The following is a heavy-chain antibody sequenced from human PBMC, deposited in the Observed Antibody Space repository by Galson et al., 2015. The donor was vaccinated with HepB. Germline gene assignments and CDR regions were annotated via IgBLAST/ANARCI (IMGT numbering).Heavy chain of an antibody. V-gene: IGHV3-21*01. J-gene: IGHJ4*02. CDR2: ISSSSSYI. CDR1: GFTFSSYS. Sequence: SLRLSCAASGFTFSSYSMNWVRQAPGKGLEWVSSISSSSSYIYYADSVKGRFTISRDNAKNSLYLQMNSLRAEDTAVYYCARDSHYYDSSGTFDYWCQGTLVTVSP. CDR3: ARDSHYYDSSGTFDY. D-gene: IGHD3-22*01.